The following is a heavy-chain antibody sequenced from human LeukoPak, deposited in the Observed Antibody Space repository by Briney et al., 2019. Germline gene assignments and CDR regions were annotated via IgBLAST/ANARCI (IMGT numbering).Heavy chain of an antibody. Sequence: ASVKVSCKASGYTFTGYYMHWVRQAPGQGLEWMGWINPNSGGTNYAQKFQGRVTMTRDTSISTAYTELSRLRSDDTAVYYCATLLGGGYCSGGSCRYYFDYWGQGTLVTVSS. CDR1: GYTFTGYY. CDR3: ATLLGGGYCSGGSCRYYFDY. J-gene: IGHJ4*02. V-gene: IGHV1-2*02. CDR2: INPNSGGT. D-gene: IGHD2-15*01.